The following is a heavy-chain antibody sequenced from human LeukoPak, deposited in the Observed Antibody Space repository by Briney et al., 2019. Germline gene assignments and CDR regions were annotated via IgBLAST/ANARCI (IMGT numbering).Heavy chain of an antibody. Sequence: ASVKVSCKASGYTFTGYYMHWVRQAPGQGLEWMGWINLGNGATRFAQKFQGRVTMTRDSSISTVYMDLSSLISDDTAVYYCAGYTSGWRQFDYWGQGTLVTVSS. CDR3: AGYTSGWRQFDY. CDR2: INLGNGAT. V-gene: IGHV1-2*02. J-gene: IGHJ4*02. CDR1: GYTFTGYY. D-gene: IGHD6-19*01.